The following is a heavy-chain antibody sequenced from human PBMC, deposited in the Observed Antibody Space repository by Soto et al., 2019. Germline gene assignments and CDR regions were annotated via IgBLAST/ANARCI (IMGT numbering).Heavy chain of an antibody. Sequence: QVQLVESGGGVVQPGRSLRLSCAASGFTFSSYGMHWVRQAPGKGLEWVAVIWYDGSNKNYADSVKGRFTISRDNSKNTLYLQMNSLRAEDTAVYYCARQITYYYYYGMDVWGQGTTVTVS. D-gene: IGHD3-10*01. CDR1: GFTFSSYG. CDR2: IWYDGSNK. J-gene: IGHJ6*02. CDR3: ARQITYYYYYGMDV. V-gene: IGHV3-33*01.